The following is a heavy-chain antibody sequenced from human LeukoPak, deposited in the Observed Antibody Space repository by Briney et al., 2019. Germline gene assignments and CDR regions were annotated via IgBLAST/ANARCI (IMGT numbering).Heavy chain of an antibody. CDR1: GYIFTSYW. CDR2: IYPGDSDT. CDR3: ARRLGDISGYLFAFNI. Sequence: GESLKISCQGSGYIFTSYWIGWVRQMPGKGLEWMGIIYPGDSDTRYSPSFQGQVTISADKSISTAYLQWSSLKASDTAMYYCARRLGDISGYLFAFNIWGQGTMVTVSS. V-gene: IGHV5-51*01. D-gene: IGHD3-22*01. J-gene: IGHJ3*02.